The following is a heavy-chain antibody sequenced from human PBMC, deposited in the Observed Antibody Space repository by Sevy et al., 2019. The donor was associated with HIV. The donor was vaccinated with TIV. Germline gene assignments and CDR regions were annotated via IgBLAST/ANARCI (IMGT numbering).Heavy chain of an antibody. CDR1: GFTFSSYE. V-gene: IGHV3-48*03. Sequence: GGSLRLSCAASGFTFSSYEMNWVRQAPGKGLEWVSYISSSGSNIYYADSVKGRFTISRDNAKNSLYLQMNSLRAEDTAVYYCARDDVVVPADYYYYGMDVWGQGTTVTVSS. CDR3: ARDDVVVPADYYYYGMDV. J-gene: IGHJ6*02. D-gene: IGHD2-2*01. CDR2: ISSSGSNI.